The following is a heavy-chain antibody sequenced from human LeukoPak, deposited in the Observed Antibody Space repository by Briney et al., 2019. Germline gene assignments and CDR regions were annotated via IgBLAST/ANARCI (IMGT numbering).Heavy chain of an antibody. J-gene: IGHJ5*02. CDR2: ISGSGGST. D-gene: IGHD4-17*01. V-gene: IGHV3-23*01. CDR3: AKLVTTVTIGWFDP. Sequence: PGGSLRLSCAASGFTFSSKWMSWVRQAPGKGLEWVSAISGSGGSTYYADSVKGRFTISRDNSKNTLYLQMNSLRAEDTAVYYCAKLVTTVTIGWFDPWGQGTLVTVSS. CDR1: GFTFSSKW.